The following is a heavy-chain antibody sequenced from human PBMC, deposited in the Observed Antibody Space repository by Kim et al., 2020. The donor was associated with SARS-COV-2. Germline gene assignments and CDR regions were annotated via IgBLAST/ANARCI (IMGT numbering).Heavy chain of an antibody. V-gene: IGHV3-23*01. CDR3: AKMVIMDGYNSFYYYAMEV. CDR1: GFTFDTYA. D-gene: IGHD2-21*01. CDR2: ISGGAVNK. J-gene: IGHJ6*02. Sequence: GGSLRLSCVASGFTFDTYAMSWVRQAPGKGLEWVSVISGGAVNKFYADSVRGRFTLSRDNSKNTLYLQMNSLRDEDTALSAVAKMVIMDGYNSFYYYAMEVWGQGTTVTVSS.